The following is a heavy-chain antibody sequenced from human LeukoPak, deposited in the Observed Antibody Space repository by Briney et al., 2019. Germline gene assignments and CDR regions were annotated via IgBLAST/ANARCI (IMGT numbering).Heavy chain of an antibody. Sequence: GGLRLSCAASGFTVSSNYMSWVRQAPGKGLEWVSAISGSGGSTYYADSVKGRFTISRDNSKNTLYLQMNSLRAEDTAVYYCAKHIHCSSTSCYFFGWDYWGQGTLVTVSS. CDR1: GFTVSSNY. CDR2: ISGSGGST. V-gene: IGHV3-23*01. CDR3: AKHIHCSSTSCYFFGWDY. D-gene: IGHD2-2*01. J-gene: IGHJ4*02.